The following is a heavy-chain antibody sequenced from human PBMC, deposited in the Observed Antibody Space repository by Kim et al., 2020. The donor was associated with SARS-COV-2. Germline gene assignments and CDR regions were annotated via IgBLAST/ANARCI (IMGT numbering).Heavy chain of an antibody. CDR2: TRSKANSYAT. D-gene: IGHD3-16*01. CDR3: ISYEIGGYPMY. J-gene: IGHJ4*02. CDR1: GFTLSGSG. V-gene: IGHV3-73*01. Sequence: GGSLRLSCAASGFTLSGSGVHWVRQASGKGLEWVGRTRSKANSYATEYAASVKGRFTISRDDSKNTAYLQMNSLKTEDTAVYYCISYEIGGYPMYWGQGTLVTVSS.